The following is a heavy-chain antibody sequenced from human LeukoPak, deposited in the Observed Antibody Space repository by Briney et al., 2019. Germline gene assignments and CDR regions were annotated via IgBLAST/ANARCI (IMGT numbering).Heavy chain of an antibody. Sequence: GESLKISCKGSGYSFTSYWIGWVRQMPGKGLEWMGIIYPGDSDTRYSPSFQGQVTISADKSISTAYLQWSSLKASDTAMYYCARHILPYYYGSGSNWFDPWGQGTLVTVSS. CDR2: IYPGDSDT. CDR3: ARHILPYYYGSGSNWFDP. J-gene: IGHJ5*02. CDR1: GYSFTSYW. V-gene: IGHV5-51*01. D-gene: IGHD3-10*01.